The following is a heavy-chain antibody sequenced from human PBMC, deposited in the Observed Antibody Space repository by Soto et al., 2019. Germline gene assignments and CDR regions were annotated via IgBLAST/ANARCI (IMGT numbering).Heavy chain of an antibody. V-gene: IGHV3-33*01. CDR2: LWYDGSNQ. D-gene: IGHD3-16*01. Sequence: PGGSLRLSCAASGFNFGRYGTNWVRQAPGKGLEWVAALWYDGSNQQYVDSVKGRFTISRDNSKNTLDLQMNNLRVEDTAVYYCARDLGGARPFIYYAMDVWGQGTTVTVSS. CDR1: GFNFGRYG. J-gene: IGHJ6*02. CDR3: ARDLGGARPFIYYAMDV.